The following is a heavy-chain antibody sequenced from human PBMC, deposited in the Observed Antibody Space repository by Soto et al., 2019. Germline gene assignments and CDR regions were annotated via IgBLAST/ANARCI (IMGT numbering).Heavy chain of an antibody. CDR1: GFSLNDTRMG. D-gene: IGHD1-1*01. V-gene: IGHV2-26*01. J-gene: IGHJ4*02. Sequence: QVTLKESGPVLVKPTETLTLTCSVSGFSLNDTRMGVSWIRQPPGKALEWLAQIFSNDQKDYSTSLRSRLTISQGTSKTQVVLKMTNMYPVDTATYYCVRVRGPWYSHCVTDYWGRGTLVTVSS. CDR3: VRVRGPWYSHCVTDY. CDR2: IFSNDQK.